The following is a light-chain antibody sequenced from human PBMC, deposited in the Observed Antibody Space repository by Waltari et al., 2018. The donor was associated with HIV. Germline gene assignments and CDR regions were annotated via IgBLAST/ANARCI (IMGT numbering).Light chain of an antibody. J-gene: IGKJ2*01. V-gene: IGKV3-15*01. CDR2: GSS. Sequence: EIVMTQSPATLSVSPGERATLSCRASQSVSSNLAWYQQKPGQAPRLLIYGSSTRATGIPARCSGSGSGTEFTLTISSLQSEDFAVYYCQQYNTWPPRTFGQGTKLEIK. CDR3: QQYNTWPPRT. CDR1: QSVSSN.